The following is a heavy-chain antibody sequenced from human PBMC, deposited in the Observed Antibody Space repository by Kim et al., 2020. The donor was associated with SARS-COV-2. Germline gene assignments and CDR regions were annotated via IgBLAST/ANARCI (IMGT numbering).Heavy chain of an antibody. D-gene: IGHD3-22*01. Sequence: KYSQKFQGRVTITRDTSASTAYMELSSLRSEDTAVYYCAIIYDSSGYYGYWGQGTLVTVSS. V-gene: IGHV1-3*01. J-gene: IGHJ4*02. CDR3: AIIYDSSGYYGY.